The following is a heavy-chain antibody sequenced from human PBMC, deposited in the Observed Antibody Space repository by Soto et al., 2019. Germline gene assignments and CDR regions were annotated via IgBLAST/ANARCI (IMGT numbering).Heavy chain of an antibody. CDR1: GYTFTSYD. D-gene: IGHD6-6*01. CDR3: ARDLSRRAARLFGY. J-gene: IGHJ4*02. V-gene: IGHV1-8*01. CDR2: MNPNSGNT. Sequence: ASVKVSCKASGYTFTSYDINWVRQATGQGLEWMGWMNPNSGNTGYAQKFQGRVTMTRNTSISTAYMELSSLRSEDTAVYYCARDLSRRAARLFGYWGQGTRVTVSS.